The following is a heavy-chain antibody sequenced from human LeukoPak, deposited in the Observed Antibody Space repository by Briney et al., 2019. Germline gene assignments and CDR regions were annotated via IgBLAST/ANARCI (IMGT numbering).Heavy chain of an antibody. CDR1: GGSFSGYY. D-gene: IGHD1-1*01. V-gene: IGHV4-34*01. J-gene: IGHJ4*02. Sequence: PSETLSLTCAVYGGSFSGYYWSWIRQPPGKGLEWIGEINHSGSTNYNPSLKSRVTISVDTSKNQFSLKLSSVTAADTAVYYCARRNWNAFDYWGRGTLVTVSS. CDR2: INHSGST. CDR3: ARRNWNAFDY.